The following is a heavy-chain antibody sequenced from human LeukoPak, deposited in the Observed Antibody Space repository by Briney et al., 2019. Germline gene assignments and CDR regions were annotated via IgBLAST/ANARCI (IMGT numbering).Heavy chain of an antibody. V-gene: IGHV4-39*01. J-gene: IGHJ4*02. D-gene: IGHD3-9*01. CDR2: IHYSGST. CDR3: ARRSQLRYFDWPLWDY. CDR1: GGSISSYY. Sequence: SETLSLTCTVSGGSISSYYWGWIRQPPGKGLEWIGSIHYSGSTYYNPSLKSRVTISVDTSKNQFSLKLSSVTAADTAVYYCARRSQLRYFDWPLWDYWGQGTLVTVSS.